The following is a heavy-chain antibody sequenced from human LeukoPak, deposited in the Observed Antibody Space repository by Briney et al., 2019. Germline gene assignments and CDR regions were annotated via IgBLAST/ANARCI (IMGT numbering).Heavy chain of an antibody. CDR2: ISGTGGST. Sequence: PGGSLRLSCAASGFPFSSSAMSWVRQAPGKGLEWVSAISGTGGSTYYADSVKGRFTISRDNSKNTLYLQMNSLRAEDTAVYYCAKDSTYSSGWPHYFDYWGQGTLVTVSS. J-gene: IGHJ4*02. CDR3: AKDSTYSSGWPHYFDY. CDR1: GFPFSSSA. D-gene: IGHD6-19*01. V-gene: IGHV3-23*01.